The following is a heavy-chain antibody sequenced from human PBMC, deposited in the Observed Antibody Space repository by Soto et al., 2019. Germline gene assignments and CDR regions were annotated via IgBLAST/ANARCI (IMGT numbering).Heavy chain of an antibody. J-gene: IGHJ6*02. D-gene: IGHD6-13*01. CDR1: GGSISSYY. V-gene: IGHV4-59*01. CDR3: ARDRDSSSWDGYYYYYGMDV. Sequence: SETLSLTCTVSGGSISSYYWSWIRQPPGKGLEWIGYIYYSGSTNYNPSLKGRVTISVDTSKNQFSLKLSSVTAADTAVYYCARDRDSSSWDGYYYYYGMDVWGQGTTVTVS. CDR2: IYYSGST.